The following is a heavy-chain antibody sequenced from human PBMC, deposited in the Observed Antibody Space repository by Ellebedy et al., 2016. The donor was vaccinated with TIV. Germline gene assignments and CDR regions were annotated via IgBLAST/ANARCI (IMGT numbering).Heavy chain of an antibody. J-gene: IGHJ4*02. CDR2: MRQDGREE. D-gene: IGHD6-25*01. CDR3: ARENGYYFDY. Sequence: PGGSLRLSCVASGFTFSNFWMSWVRQAPGKGLEWVASMRQDGREEYFVDSVKGRFTISRDNTKNSLYLQMNSLRAEDTTVYFCARENGYYFDYWGQGTLVIVSS. V-gene: IGHV3-7*01. CDR1: GFTFSNFW.